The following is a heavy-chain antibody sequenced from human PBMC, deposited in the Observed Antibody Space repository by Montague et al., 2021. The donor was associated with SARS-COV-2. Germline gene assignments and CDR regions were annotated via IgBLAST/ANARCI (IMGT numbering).Heavy chain of an antibody. CDR3: ARFAYRLLFIASYYGMDV. CDR1: GDSIITDNW. CDR2: IYHTGST. J-gene: IGHJ6*04. Sequence: SETLSLTCVVSGDSIITDNWWTWVRLPPGKVLLWVGEIYHTGSTKYNPSLKSRVTISIDTSRNQFSLKLSSVTAADTAVYYCARFAYRLLFIASYYGMDVWGKGATVTVSS. V-gene: IGHV4-4*02. D-gene: IGHD2-2*01.